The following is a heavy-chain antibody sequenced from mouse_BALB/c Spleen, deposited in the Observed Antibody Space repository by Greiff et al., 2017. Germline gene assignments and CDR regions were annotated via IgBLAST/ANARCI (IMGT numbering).Heavy chain of an antibody. V-gene: IGHV14-3*02. D-gene: IGHD3-1*01. CDR2: IDPANGNT. Sequence: EVQLQQSGAELVKPGASVKLSCTASGFNIKDTYMHWVKQRPEQGLEWIGRIDPANGNTKYDPKFQGKATITADTSSNTAYLQLSSLTSEDTAVYYCARKGASSVQLGVFAYWGQGTLVTVSA. J-gene: IGHJ3*01. CDR1: GFNIKDTY. CDR3: ARKGASSVQLGVFAY.